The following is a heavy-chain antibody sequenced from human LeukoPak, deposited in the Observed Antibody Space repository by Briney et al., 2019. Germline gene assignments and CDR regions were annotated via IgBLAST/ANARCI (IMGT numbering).Heavy chain of an antibody. CDR3: ARDHGDFWSGYYLYYYYGMDV. J-gene: IGHJ6*02. V-gene: IGHV3-33*08. CDR2: IWYDGSNK. CDR1: GFTFSNYA. Sequence: GGSLRLSCAASGFTFSNYAMSWVRQAPGKGLEWVAVIWYDGSNKYYADSVKGRFTISRDNSKNTLYLQMNSLRAEDTAVYYCARDHGDFWSGYYLYYYYGMDVWGQGTTVTVSS. D-gene: IGHD3-3*01.